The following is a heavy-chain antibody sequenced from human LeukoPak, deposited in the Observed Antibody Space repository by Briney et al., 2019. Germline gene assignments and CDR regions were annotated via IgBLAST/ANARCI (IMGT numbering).Heavy chain of an antibody. D-gene: IGHD2-15*01. CDR3: AKVSVVAATYYFDY. V-gene: IGHV3-43*02. Sequence: GGSLRLSCAASGFTFDDYAMHWVRQAPGKGLEWVSLISGDGGSTYYADSVKGRFTISRDNSKNSLYLQMNSLRTEDTASYYCAKVSVVAATYYFDYWGQGTLVTVSS. CDR1: GFTFDDYA. J-gene: IGHJ4*02. CDR2: ISGDGGST.